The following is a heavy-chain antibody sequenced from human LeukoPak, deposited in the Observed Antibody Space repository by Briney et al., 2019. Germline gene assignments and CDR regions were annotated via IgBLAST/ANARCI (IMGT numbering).Heavy chain of an antibody. J-gene: IGHJ3*02. CDR1: GFTFSSYS. D-gene: IGHD1-26*01. Sequence: TGGSLRLSCAASGFTFSSYSMNWVRQAPGKGLEWVSSISSSSSYIYYADSVKGRFTISRDNAKNSLYLQMNSLRAEDTAVYYCARLKGVKWELPGDAFDIWGQGTMVTVSS. CDR3: ARLKGVKWELPGDAFDI. V-gene: IGHV3-21*01. CDR2: ISSSSSYI.